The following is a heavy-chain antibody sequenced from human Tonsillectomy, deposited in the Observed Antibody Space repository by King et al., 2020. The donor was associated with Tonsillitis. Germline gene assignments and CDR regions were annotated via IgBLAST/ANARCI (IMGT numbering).Heavy chain of an antibody. CDR1: GFTFSSYA. CDR3: ARVGGASSGPGPFDY. Sequence: VQLVESGGGVVQPGRSLRLSCAASGFTFSSYAMHWVRQAPGKGLEWVAVISYDGSNKYYADSVKGRFTISRDNSKNTLYLQMNSLRAEDTAVYYCARVGGASSGPGPFDYWGQGALVTVSS. CDR2: ISYDGSNK. J-gene: IGHJ4*02. D-gene: IGHD6-19*01. V-gene: IGHV3-30-3*01.